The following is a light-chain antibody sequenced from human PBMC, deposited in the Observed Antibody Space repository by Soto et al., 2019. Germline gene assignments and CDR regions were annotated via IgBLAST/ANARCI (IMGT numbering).Light chain of an antibody. CDR3: QSYDRSLRTYV. CDR1: SSNIGAGYD. CDR2: GNS. Sequence: QSALTQPPSVSGAPRQRVTISCSGSSSNIGAGYDVNWYRQLPGTAPKLLIYGNSDRPSGVPDRFSGSKSGTSASLAITGLQAEDEADYFCQSYDRSLRTYVFGTGTKVTVL. V-gene: IGLV1-40*01. J-gene: IGLJ1*01.